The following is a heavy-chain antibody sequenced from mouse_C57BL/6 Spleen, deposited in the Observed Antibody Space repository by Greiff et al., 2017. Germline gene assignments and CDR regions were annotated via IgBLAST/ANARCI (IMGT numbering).Heavy chain of an antibody. D-gene: IGHD1-1*01. CDR1: GYSITSGYY. Sequence: EVQLVESGPGLVKPSQSLSLTCSVTGYSITSGYYWNWIRQFPGNKLEWMGYISYDGSNNYNPSLKNRISITRDTSKNQFFLKLNSVTTEDTATYYCARDPSIYYYGSSHGYFDYWGQGTTLTVSS. J-gene: IGHJ2*01. V-gene: IGHV3-6*01. CDR2: ISYDGSN. CDR3: ARDPSIYYYGSSHGYFDY.